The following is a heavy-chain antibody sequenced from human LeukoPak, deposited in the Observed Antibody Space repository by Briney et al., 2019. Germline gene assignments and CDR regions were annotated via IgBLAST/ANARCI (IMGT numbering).Heavy chain of an antibody. V-gene: IGHV1-2*02. CDR2: INPSSGGT. Sequence: GASVKVSCKASGYTFTGYYMHWVRQAPGQGLEWMGWINPSSGGTNYAQKFQGRVTMTRDTSISTAYMELSSLRSDDTAVYYCARDPGPGYSSGRYRGKNNWFDPWGQGTLVTVSS. CDR1: GYTFTGYY. CDR3: ARDPGPGYSSGRYRGKNNWFDP. J-gene: IGHJ5*02. D-gene: IGHD6-19*01.